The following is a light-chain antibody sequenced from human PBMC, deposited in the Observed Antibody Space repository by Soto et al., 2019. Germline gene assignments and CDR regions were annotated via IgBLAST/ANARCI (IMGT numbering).Light chain of an antibody. CDR3: QQYDSTPLYT. CDR2: GAT. V-gene: IGKV3-20*01. Sequence: EIVLTQSPGTLSLSPGERATLSCRASQSVRGSYLAWYRQRPGQAPRLLIYGATSRATGIPDRFSGSGSGTDFTLTTSRLEPEDFAVYYCQQYDSTPLYTFGQGTKLEIK. J-gene: IGKJ2*01. CDR1: QSVRGSY.